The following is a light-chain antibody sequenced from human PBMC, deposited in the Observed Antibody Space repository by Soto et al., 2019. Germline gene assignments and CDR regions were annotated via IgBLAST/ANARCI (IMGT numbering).Light chain of an antibody. CDR3: QQYHTGWT. CDR1: ESIDNW. V-gene: IGKV1-5*01. J-gene: IGKJ1*01. Sequence: DIQMTQSPSTLSASVGDKVTITCRASESIDNWLAWYQQKPGKAPKLLIFAASTLVRGVPSRFSGRGSGTEFTLTISSLQADDYATFYCQQYHTGWTFGQGTKVEIK. CDR2: AAS.